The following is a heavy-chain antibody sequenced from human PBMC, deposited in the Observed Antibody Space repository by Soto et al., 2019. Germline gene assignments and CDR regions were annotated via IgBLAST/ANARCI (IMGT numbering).Heavy chain of an antibody. CDR3: VGGRGRLVGFDY. CDR1: ADSFSHYY. D-gene: IGHD1-26*01. J-gene: IGHJ4*02. Sequence: QVQLQQWGAGLRKPSETLSLTCAVTADSFSHYYWSWLRQPPGKGLEWIGEIDHSGNTNYSPSLKSRVTISLDTSKNQFSLKLNSVTAADTGVYYCVGGRGRLVGFDYWGQGTLVTVSS. V-gene: IGHV4-34*01. CDR2: IDHSGNT.